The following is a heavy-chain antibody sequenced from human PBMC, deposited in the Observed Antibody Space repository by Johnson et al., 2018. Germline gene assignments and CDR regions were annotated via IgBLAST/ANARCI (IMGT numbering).Heavy chain of an antibody. D-gene: IGHD3-3*01. CDR1: GFTFSSYS. J-gene: IGHJ3*02. CDR2: ISSSSSYI. Sequence: VQLVESGGGLVKPGGSLRLSCAASGFTFSSYSMNWVRQAPGRGLEWVSSISSSSSYIYYADSVKGRFTIARDNAKNSLYLQMNSRRAEDTAVDYCARNPKSGYGASDIWGQGTVVTVSS. V-gene: IGHV3-21*01. CDR3: ARNPKSGYGASDI.